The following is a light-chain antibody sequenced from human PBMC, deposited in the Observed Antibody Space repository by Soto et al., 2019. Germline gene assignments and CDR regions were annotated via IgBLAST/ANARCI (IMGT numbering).Light chain of an antibody. Sequence: EIVMTQSPVTLSVSPGERATLSCRASQSVSRNLAWYQQRPGQAPRVLISATSDRATGIPARFSGSGSGTEFILTISSLQSEDVAVYYCQQYSDWPWTFGQGTKVESK. V-gene: IGKV3-15*01. J-gene: IGKJ1*01. CDR1: QSVSRN. CDR2: ATS. CDR3: QQYSDWPWT.